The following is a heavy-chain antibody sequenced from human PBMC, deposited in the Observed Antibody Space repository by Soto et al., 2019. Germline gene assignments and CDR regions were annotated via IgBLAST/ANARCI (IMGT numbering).Heavy chain of an antibody. D-gene: IGHD1-26*01. CDR3: ARMDNSANYQTFDC. V-gene: IGHV4-61*08. CDR2: IYYAGST. J-gene: IGHJ4*02. CDR1: GGSISSGDYY. Sequence: PSEALSLTCTVSGGSISSGDYYWSWIRQPPGRGLEWIGFIYYAGSTKYNPSLNSRVTISVDTSKNQFSLTVTSVTAADTAVYYCARMDNSANYQTFDCWGQGTLVTVSS.